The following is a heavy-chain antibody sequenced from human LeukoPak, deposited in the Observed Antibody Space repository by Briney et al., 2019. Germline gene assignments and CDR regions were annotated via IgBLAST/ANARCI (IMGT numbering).Heavy chain of an antibody. CDR1: GGSISSSNW. Sequence: SETLSLTCAVSGGSISSSNWWSWVRPPPGKGLEWIGEIYHSGSTNYNPSLKSRVTISVDKSKNQFSLKLSSVTAADTAVYYCARGQGDGYSLFDYWGQGTLVTVSS. D-gene: IGHD5-24*01. CDR3: ARGQGDGYSLFDY. CDR2: IYHSGST. V-gene: IGHV4-4*02. J-gene: IGHJ4*02.